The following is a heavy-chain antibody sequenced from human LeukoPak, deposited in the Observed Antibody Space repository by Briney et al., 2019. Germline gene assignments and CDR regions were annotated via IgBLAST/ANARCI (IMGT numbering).Heavy chain of an antibody. J-gene: IGHJ4*02. D-gene: IGHD4-23*01. CDR2: ISSSGSTI. Sequence: PGGSLRLSCAASGFTFSSYEMNWVRQAPGKGPEWVSYISSSGSTIYYADSVKGRFTISRDNAKNSLYLQMDSLRAEDTAVYYCAGGYAGTLFYWGQGTLVTVSS. V-gene: IGHV3-48*03. CDR1: GFTFSSYE. CDR3: AGGYAGTLFY.